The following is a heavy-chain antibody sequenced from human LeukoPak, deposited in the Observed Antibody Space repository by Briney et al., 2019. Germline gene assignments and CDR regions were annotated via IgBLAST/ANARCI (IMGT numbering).Heavy chain of an antibody. CDR1: GFTFSSHA. Sequence: GGSLRLPCAASGFTFSSHAMSWVRQAPGKGLDWVSAISGSGGSTYYADSVKGRFTISRDNSKNTLYLQMNSLRVEDTAVYYCAKEPYYDFWSGYSYDAFDIWGQGTMVTVSS. CDR2: ISGSGGST. J-gene: IGHJ3*02. V-gene: IGHV3-23*01. CDR3: AKEPYYDFWSGYSYDAFDI. D-gene: IGHD3-3*01.